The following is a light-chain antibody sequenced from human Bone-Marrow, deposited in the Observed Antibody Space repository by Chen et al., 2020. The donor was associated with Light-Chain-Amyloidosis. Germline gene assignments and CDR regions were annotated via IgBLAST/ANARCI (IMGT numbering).Light chain of an antibody. V-gene: IGLV2-11*01. Sequence: QSALTQPRSVSGSPGQSVTISCTGTSSDVGGYHYVSWYQQHPGKAPKLMLYDVSKRPSGVPDRFAGSKSGNTASLTISGLQAEDEADYYCCSEAGSYNWVFGGGTKLTVL. CDR2: DVS. J-gene: IGLJ3*02. CDR3: CSEAGSYNWV. CDR1: SSDVGGYHY.